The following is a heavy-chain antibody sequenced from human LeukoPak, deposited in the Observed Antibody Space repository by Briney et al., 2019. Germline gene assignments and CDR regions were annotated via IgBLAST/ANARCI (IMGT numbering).Heavy chain of an antibody. D-gene: IGHD3-22*01. CDR1: GYTLTELS. CDR2: INPSGGST. Sequence: ASVKVSCKVSGYTLTELSMHWVRQAPGQGLEWMGIINPSGGSTSYAQKFQGRVTMTRDTSTSTVYMELSSLRSEDTAVYYCASSYYNYYDSSGYYASGAFDIWGQGTMVTVSS. CDR3: ASSYYNYYDSSGYYASGAFDI. V-gene: IGHV1-46*01. J-gene: IGHJ3*02.